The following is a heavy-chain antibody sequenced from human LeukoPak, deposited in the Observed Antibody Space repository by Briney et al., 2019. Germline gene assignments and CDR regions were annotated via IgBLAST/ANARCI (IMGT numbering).Heavy chain of an antibody. J-gene: IGHJ4*02. D-gene: IGHD6-19*01. V-gene: IGHV4-39*01. Sequence: SETLSLTCTVSGGSISSSSYYWGWIRQPPGKGLEWIGSIYYSGSTYYNPSLKSRVTISVDTSKNQFSLKLSSVTAADTAVYYCARVRRGSSGWFFDYWGQGTLVTVSS. CDR2: IYYSGST. CDR1: GGSISSSSYY. CDR3: ARVRRGSSGWFFDY.